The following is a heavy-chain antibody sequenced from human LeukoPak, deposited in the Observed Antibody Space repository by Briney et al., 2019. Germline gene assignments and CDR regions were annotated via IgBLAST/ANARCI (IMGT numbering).Heavy chain of an antibody. Sequence: SVKVSCKASGGTFSSYAISWVRQAPGQGLEWMGGIIPIFGTANYAQKFQGRVTITMNTSISTAYMELSSLRSEDTAVYFCARGHAPHMDYDTSGPPFEGAFDIWGQGTMVTVSS. V-gene: IGHV1-69*05. CDR3: ARGHAPHMDYDTSGPPFEGAFDI. J-gene: IGHJ3*02. CDR1: GGTFSSYA. CDR2: IIPIFGTA. D-gene: IGHD3-22*01.